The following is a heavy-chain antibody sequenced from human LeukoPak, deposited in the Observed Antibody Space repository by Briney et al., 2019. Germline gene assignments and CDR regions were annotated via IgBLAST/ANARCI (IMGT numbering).Heavy chain of an antibody. V-gene: IGHV1-18*04. CDR2: ISAYNGNT. CDR3: ARGSFVDMTWYFDS. Sequence: EASVKVSCKASGYTFTSHGITWVRQAPGQGLQWMGWISAYNGNTNYAQKFQDRVTMTTDTSTSTAYMELRSLGSDDTAVYYCARGSFVDMTWYFDSWGQGTLVTVSS. J-gene: IGHJ4*02. CDR1: GYTFTSHG. D-gene: IGHD5-12*01.